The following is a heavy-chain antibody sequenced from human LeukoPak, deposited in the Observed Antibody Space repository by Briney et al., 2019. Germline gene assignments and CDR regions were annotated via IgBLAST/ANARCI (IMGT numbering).Heavy chain of an antibody. CDR1: GFTFSSYW. Sequence: GGSLRLSCAASGFTFSSYWMHWVRQGPGKGLVWVSRINSDGSSTTYADSVKGRFTISRDNAKNTLYLQMNILRAEDTAVYYCARGSIAAAGNNWFDPWGQGTLVTVSS. V-gene: IGHV3-74*01. J-gene: IGHJ5*02. CDR2: INSDGSST. D-gene: IGHD6-13*01. CDR3: ARGSIAAAGNNWFDP.